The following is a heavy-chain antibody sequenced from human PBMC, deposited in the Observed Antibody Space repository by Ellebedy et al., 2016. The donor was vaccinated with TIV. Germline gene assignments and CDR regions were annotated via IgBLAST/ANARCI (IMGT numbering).Heavy chain of an antibody. J-gene: IGHJ4*02. CDR2: IVGRGA. V-gene: IGHV3-23*01. CDR3: AKDRTPGDGYWVFDN. Sequence: PGGSLRLSCAASGFTFSPYAMAWVRQAPGKGLEWVSGIVGRGAQKYADSVKGRFTISRDHSKRTVDLQMNSLRAEDTAVYFCAKDRTPGDGYWVFDNWGQGTLVSVSS. CDR1: GFTFSPYA. D-gene: IGHD5-18*01.